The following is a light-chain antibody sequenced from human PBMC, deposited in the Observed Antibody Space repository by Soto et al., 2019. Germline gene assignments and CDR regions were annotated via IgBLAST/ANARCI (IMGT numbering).Light chain of an antibody. CDR2: DVS. J-gene: IGLJ1*01. CDR3: SSYTSGSTL. V-gene: IGLV2-14*03. CDR1: SSDVGGYKY. Sequence: QSVLTQPASVSGSPGQSITISCTGTSSDVGGYKYVSWYQQHSDKAPELLLYDVSIRPSGVSDRFSGPKSGNTASLTISGLQAEDEADYYCSSYTSGSTLFGTGTKVTVL.